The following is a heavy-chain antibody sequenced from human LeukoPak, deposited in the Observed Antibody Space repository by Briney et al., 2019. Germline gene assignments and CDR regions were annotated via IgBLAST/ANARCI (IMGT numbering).Heavy chain of an antibody. V-gene: IGHV4-59*12. CDR2: IYYSGST. D-gene: IGHD2-15*01. J-gene: IGHJ4*02. CDR1: GGSISSYY. Sequence: SETLSLTCTVSGGSISSYYWSWIRQPPGKGLEWIGYIYYSGSTNYNPSLKSRVIISVDTSKNQFSLKLSSVTAADTAVYYCARGGGYCSGGSCYVDSWGQGTLVTVSS. CDR3: ARGGGYCSGGSCYVDS.